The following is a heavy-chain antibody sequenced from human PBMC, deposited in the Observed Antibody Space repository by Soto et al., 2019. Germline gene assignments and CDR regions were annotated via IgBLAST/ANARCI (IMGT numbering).Heavy chain of an antibody. CDR1: GYIFTSFH. V-gene: IGHV1-46*01. CDR2: INPSGGRT. D-gene: IGHD2-21*01. J-gene: IGHJ5*02. CDR3: ARAGINWLDP. Sequence: QIQLVQSGAEVKNPGASVRLSCKASGYIFTSFHMHWVRQAPGQGLEWRGMINPSGGRTEYAENFQGRVTMTSDTSTNTVYMELTTLRSEDTAVYYCARAGINWLDPWGQGTLVIVSS.